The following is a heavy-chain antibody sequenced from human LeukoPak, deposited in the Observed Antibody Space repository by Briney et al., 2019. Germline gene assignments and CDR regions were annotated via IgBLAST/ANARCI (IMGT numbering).Heavy chain of an antibody. V-gene: IGHV5-51*01. J-gene: IGHJ4*02. CDR2: IYPSDSDI. CDR1: GYSFTNYW. CDR3: ARLYCSSTSCCHIDY. D-gene: IGHD2-2*01. Sequence: GESLKISCKGSGYSFTNYWIVWVRQMPGKGLECMGIIYPSDSDIRYNPSFQGQVTMSADKSVSTAYLQWTSLRASDTAMYYCARLYCSSTSCCHIDYWGQGTLVTVSS.